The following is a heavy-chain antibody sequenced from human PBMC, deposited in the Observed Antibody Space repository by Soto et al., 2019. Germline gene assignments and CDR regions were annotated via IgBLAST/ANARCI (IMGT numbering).Heavy chain of an antibody. CDR2: ISTDGSNT. D-gene: IGHD2-15*01. Sequence: GGSLRLSCAASGLTFNRYWMHWVRHAPGKGLVWVSHISTDGSNTNYADSVKGRFTISRDNAKSTLFLQMNSLRDEDTAVYYCAREFCSGGNCYTYYFDPWGQGIPVTVSS. CDR3: AREFCSGGNCYTYYFDP. V-gene: IGHV3-74*01. CDR1: GLTFNRYW. J-gene: IGHJ5*02.